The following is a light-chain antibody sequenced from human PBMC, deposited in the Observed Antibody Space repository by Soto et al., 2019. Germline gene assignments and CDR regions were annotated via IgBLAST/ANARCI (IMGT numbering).Light chain of an antibody. J-gene: IGLJ1*01. CDR1: RSDVGGYNY. CDR2: EVT. V-gene: IGLV2-14*01. CDR3: SSYTSRSTLV. Sequence: QSALTQPASVSGSPGQSITISCTGTRSDVGGYNYVSWYQQHPGKATKLMIYEVTNRPSGVSNRFSGSKSGNTASLTISGLQAEDEADYYCSSYTSRSTLVFGTGTKVTVL.